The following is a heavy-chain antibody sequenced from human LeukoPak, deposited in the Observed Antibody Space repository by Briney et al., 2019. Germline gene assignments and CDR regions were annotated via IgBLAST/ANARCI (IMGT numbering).Heavy chain of an antibody. CDR1: GFTFSSYG. Sequence: GGPLRPPCPASGFTFSSYGMHWARQAPGKGLEGVAVISYDGSNKYYAASVKGRFTISRANSKNTLYLQLNSMRAEDTAVYYCAKGASRPVVVIVNWFDRWGQGRLVTVS. CDR2: ISYDGSNK. D-gene: IGHD3-22*01. V-gene: IGHV3-30*18. J-gene: IGHJ5*02. CDR3: AKGASRPVVVIVNWFDR.